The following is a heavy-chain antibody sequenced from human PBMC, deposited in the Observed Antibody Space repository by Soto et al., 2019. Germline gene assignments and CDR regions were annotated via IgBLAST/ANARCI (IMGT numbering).Heavy chain of an antibody. CDR1: GYTLTSYG. CDR2: ISAYNGNT. CDR3: ARVMKGIQLWSSTYYFDY. D-gene: IGHD5-18*01. J-gene: IGHJ4*02. Sequence: GASVKVSCKASGYTLTSYGISWVRQAPGQGLEWMGWISAYNGNTNYAQKLQGRVTMTTDTSTSTAYMELRSLRSDDTAVYYCARVMKGIQLWSSTYYFDYWGQGTRVTVSS. V-gene: IGHV1-18*04.